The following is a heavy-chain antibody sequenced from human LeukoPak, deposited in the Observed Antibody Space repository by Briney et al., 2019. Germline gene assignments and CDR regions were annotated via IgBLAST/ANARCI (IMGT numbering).Heavy chain of an antibody. V-gene: IGHV4-39*07. J-gene: IGHJ4*02. D-gene: IGHD3-22*01. Sequence: SETLSLTCTVSGGSISSSSYYWGWIRQPPGKGLEWIGSIYYSGSTYYNPSLKSRVTISVDTSKNQFSLKLSSVTAADTAVYYCAREDGYYYDSSGYYHPRFFGNWGQGTLVTVSS. CDR3: AREDGYYYDSSGYYHPRFFGN. CDR2: IYYSGST. CDR1: GGSISSSSYY.